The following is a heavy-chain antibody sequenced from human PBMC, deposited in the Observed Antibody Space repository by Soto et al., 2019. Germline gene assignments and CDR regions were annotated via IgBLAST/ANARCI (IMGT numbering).Heavy chain of an antibody. D-gene: IGHD1-1*01. Sequence: QVHLVQSGAEVKKPGASVKVSCKASGYTFTSYGTTWVRQAPGQGLEWMGWISAHNGNTDYAQKLQGRVIVTRDTSTSTAYMELRGLRSDERAVYYCARGRYGDHWGQGAVVTVSS. CDR1: GYTFTSYG. J-gene: IGHJ4*02. CDR2: ISAHNGNT. V-gene: IGHV1-18*01. CDR3: ARGRYGDH.